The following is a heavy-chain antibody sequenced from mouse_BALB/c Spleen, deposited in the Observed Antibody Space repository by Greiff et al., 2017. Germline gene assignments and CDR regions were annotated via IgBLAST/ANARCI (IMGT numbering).Heavy chain of an antibody. CDR3: ARGRVSTMITWFAY. V-gene: IGHV14-3*02. CDR1: GFNIKDTY. J-gene: IGHJ3*01. CDR2: IDPANGNT. D-gene: IGHD2-4*01. Sequence: EVKLMESGAELVKPGASVKLSCTASGFNIKDTYMHWVKQRPEQGLEWIGRIDPANGNTKYDPKFQGKATITADTSSNTAYLQLSSLTSEDTAVYYCARGRVSTMITWFAYWGQGTLVTVSA.